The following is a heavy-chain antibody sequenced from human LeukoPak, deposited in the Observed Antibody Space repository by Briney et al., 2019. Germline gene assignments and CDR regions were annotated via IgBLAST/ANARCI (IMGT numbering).Heavy chain of an antibody. CDR1: GYSISSSHYY. Sequence: SETLSLTCTASGYSISSSHYYWVWIRQSPGKGLEWIGSIYSGGETHYNPSLNSRVTIFLDTSKNRFSLNLISVTATDTAVYYCVRDYSNFVQGDWGQGTLVTVSS. J-gene: IGHJ4*02. CDR2: IYSGGET. D-gene: IGHD4-11*01. CDR3: VRDYSNFVQGD. V-gene: IGHV4-39*02.